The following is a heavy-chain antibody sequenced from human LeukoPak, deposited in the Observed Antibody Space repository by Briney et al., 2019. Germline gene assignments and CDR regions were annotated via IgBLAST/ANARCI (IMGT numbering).Heavy chain of an antibody. Sequence: GGSLILSCAASGFTFSSYAMSWVRQAPGKGLEWVSAISGSGGSTYYADSVKGRLTISRDNSKNTLYLQMNSLRAEDTAVYYCAKGSTMVRGPWSYWGQGTLVTVSS. CDR3: AKGSTMVRGPWSY. CDR1: GFTFSSYA. CDR2: ISGSGGST. J-gene: IGHJ4*02. V-gene: IGHV3-23*01. D-gene: IGHD3-10*01.